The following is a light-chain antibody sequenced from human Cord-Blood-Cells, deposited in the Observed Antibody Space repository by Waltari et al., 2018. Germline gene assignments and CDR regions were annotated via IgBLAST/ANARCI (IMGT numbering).Light chain of an antibody. CDR3: AAWDDSLSGRV. Sequence: QSVLTQPPSASGTPGQRVTLSCSGSSSNIGSNSVYWYQQLPGTAPKLLIYRNNQRPSGVPDRFSGSKSGTSASLAISGLRYEDEADYYCAAWDDSLSGRVFGGGTKLTVL. V-gene: IGLV1-47*01. J-gene: IGLJ3*02. CDR2: RNN. CDR1: SSNIGSNS.